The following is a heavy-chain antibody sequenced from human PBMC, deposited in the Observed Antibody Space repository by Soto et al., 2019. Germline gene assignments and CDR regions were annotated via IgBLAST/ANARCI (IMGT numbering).Heavy chain of an antibody. V-gene: IGHV1-69*01. CDR2: ISPLFSTT. D-gene: IGHD6-13*01. J-gene: IGHJ4*01. CDR3: AASSSLSAAGYFKG. CDR1: GDLVNNYA. Sequence: QVQLVQSGAEVKEAGSSVQVSCKATGDLVNNYAFNWVRQAPGQGLEWMGRISPLFSTTNYAQKFLGRVTIDAEELTTIVYQELSNLESEDTAIYYCAASSSLSAAGYFKGWGHVTLVTVSP.